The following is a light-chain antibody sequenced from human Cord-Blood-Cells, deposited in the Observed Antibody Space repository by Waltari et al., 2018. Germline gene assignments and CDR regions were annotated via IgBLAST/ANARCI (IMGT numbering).Light chain of an antibody. CDR3: SSYTSSSTLGYV. J-gene: IGLJ1*01. V-gene: IGLV2-14*01. CDR2: DVS. Sequence: QSALTQPASVSGSPGQSITLSCTGTSSDVGGYNYVSWYQQHPGKAPQLMIYDVSNRPSGVSNRFSGSKSGNTASLTISGLQAEDEADYYCSSYTSSSTLGYVFGTGTKVTVL. CDR1: SSDVGGYNY.